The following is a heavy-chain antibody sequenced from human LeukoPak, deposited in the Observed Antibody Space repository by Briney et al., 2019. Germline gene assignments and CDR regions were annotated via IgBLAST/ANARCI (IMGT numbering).Heavy chain of an antibody. J-gene: IGHJ5*02. CDR1: GFTFSSYG. Sequence: GGSLRLSCAASGFTFSSYGMSWVRQAPGKGLEWVSAISGSGAYTYYADSVKGRFTISRDNSKNTLYVQMNSLRAEDTAVYYCAKARGFCSGGSCYNPFDPWGQGTLVTVSS. CDR2: ISGSGAYT. D-gene: IGHD2-15*01. CDR3: AKARGFCSGGSCYNPFDP. V-gene: IGHV3-23*01.